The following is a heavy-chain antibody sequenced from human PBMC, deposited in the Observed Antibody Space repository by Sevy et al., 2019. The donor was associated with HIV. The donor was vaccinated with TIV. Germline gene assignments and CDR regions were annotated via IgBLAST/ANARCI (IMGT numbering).Heavy chain of an antibody. J-gene: IGHJ4*02. CDR2: LSFACGEI. CDR3: AREGCTKPHDY. D-gene: IGHD2-8*01. Sequence: GGSLRLSCAASGFTFNKYSFSWVRRPPGKGLEWVSTLSFACGEINYADSVKGRFTISRDNSKNSLYLQMNNLRAEDTAIYYCAREGCTKPHDYWGPRTLVTVSS. V-gene: IGHV3-23*01. CDR1: GFTFNKYS.